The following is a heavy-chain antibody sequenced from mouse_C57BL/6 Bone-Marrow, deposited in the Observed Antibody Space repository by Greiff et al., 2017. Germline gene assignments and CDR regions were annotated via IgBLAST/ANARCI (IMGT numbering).Heavy chain of an antibody. CDR2: IEPSDSYT. J-gene: IGHJ4*01. D-gene: IGHD1-1*01. V-gene: IGHV1-59*01. CDR1: GYTFTSYC. CDR3: ARAEYDSRRDYAMDY. Sequence: QVQLQQSGPELVRPGPSVKLSCKASGYTFTSYCMHWVKQRPGQGLEWIGVIEPSDSYTNYKQKFKGKATLTVDTSSSTADMQLSSLTSEDSAVYNCARAEYDSRRDYAMDYWGQGTSGTVSS.